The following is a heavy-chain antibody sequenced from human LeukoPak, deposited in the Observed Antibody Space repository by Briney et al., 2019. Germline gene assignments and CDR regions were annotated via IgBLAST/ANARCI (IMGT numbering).Heavy chain of an antibody. D-gene: IGHD3-22*01. Sequence: PGGSLRLSCAASGFTFSNYWMTWVRQAPGKGLEWVANIKHDGSEKYYADSVKGRFTTSRDNAKNSLDLQMNSLRAEDTAVYYCAKDAHVVVITYYFDYWGQGTLVTVSS. CDR3: AKDAHVVVITYYFDY. J-gene: IGHJ4*02. CDR1: GFTFSNYW. CDR2: IKHDGSEK. V-gene: IGHV3-7*01.